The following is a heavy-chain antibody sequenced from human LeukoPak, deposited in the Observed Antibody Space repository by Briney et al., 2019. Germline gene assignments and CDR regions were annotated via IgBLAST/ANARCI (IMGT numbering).Heavy chain of an antibody. Sequence: GASLRLSCAASGFTFSNAWMNWVRQAPGKGLEWVGRIKSKTDGRTTDYAAPVQGRFSISRDDSKNTLYLQINSLKTEDTTVYYCATNLMENFDYWGQGTLVTVSS. CDR2: IKSKTDGRTT. CDR1: GFTFSNAW. V-gene: IGHV3-15*01. D-gene: IGHD1-1*01. J-gene: IGHJ4*02. CDR3: ATNLMENFDY.